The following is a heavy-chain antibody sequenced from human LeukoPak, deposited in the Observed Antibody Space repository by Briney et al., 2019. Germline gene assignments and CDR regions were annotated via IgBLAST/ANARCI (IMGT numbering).Heavy chain of an antibody. J-gene: IGHJ3*02. Sequence: SVEVSCKASGGTFSSYAISWVRQAPGQGLEWMGRIIPILGIATYAQKFQGRVTITADESTSTAYMELSSLRSEDTAVYYCARSPTAGYSSSDDAFDIWGQGTMVTVSS. CDR2: IIPILGIA. CDR3: ARSPTAGYSSSDDAFDI. V-gene: IGHV1-69*04. CDR1: GGTFSSYA. D-gene: IGHD6-13*01.